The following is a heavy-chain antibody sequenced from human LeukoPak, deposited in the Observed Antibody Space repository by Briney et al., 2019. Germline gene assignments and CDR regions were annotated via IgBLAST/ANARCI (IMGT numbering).Heavy chain of an antibody. J-gene: IGHJ4*02. CDR2: ISYDGSNK. D-gene: IGHD6-13*01. Sequence: GGSLRLSCAASGFTFSSYAMHWVRQAPGKGLEWVAVISYDGSNKYYADSVKGRFTISKDNSKNTLYLQMNSLRAEDTVVYYCATGYLVDYWGQGTLATVSS. V-gene: IGHV3-30-3*01. CDR3: ATGYLVDY. CDR1: GFTFSSYA.